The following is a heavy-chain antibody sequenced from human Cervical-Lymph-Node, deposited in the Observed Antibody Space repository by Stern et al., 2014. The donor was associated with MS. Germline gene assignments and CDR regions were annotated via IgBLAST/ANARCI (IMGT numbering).Heavy chain of an antibody. V-gene: IGHV1-46*01. CDR3: ARLRGYNVLTGYLDY. D-gene: IGHD3-9*01. J-gene: IGHJ4*02. CDR2: INPSGDST. Sequence: QLVQSGPEVKKPGASVKISCKASGYTFTNYYMHWVRQAPGQGLEWMGIINPSGDSTSYAQKFEGRVTMTRDTSTSTVNMELSSLTSGDTAVYYCARLRGYNVLTGYLDYWGQGTLVTVSS. CDR1: GYTFTNYY.